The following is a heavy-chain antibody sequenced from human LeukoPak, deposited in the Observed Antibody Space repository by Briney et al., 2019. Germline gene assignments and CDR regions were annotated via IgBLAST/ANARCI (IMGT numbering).Heavy chain of an antibody. CDR2: MNPNSGNT. J-gene: IGHJ4*02. D-gene: IGHD2-2*01. CDR1: GYTFTSYD. V-gene: IGHV1-8*01. Sequence: ASVKVSCKASGYTFTSYDINWVRQATGQGLEWMGWMNPNSGNTGYAQKFQGRVTMTRNTSISTAYMELSSLRSEDTAVYYCARAKAYCSSTSCYYTGYSSGWYFDYWGQGTLVTVSS. CDR3: ARAKAYCSSTSCYYTGYSSGWYFDY.